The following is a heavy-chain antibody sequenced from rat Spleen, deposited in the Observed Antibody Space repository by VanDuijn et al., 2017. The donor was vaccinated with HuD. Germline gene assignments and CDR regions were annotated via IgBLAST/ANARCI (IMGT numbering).Heavy chain of an antibody. CDR3: ARLDVAY. V-gene: IGHV5-29*01. CDR2: ISYDGSST. J-gene: IGHJ3*01. CDR1: GFTFSNYG. D-gene: IGHD1-12*01. Sequence: EVQLVESGGGLVQPGRSLKLSCAASGFTFSNYGMAWVRQAPTKGLEWVATISYDGSSTYYRDSVKGRFTISRDNAKSTLYLQMDSLRSEDTATYYCARLDVAYWGQGTLVTVSS.